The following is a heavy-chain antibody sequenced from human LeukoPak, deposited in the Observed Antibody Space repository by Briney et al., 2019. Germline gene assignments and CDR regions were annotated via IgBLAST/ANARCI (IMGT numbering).Heavy chain of an antibody. CDR3: AREAYASGSFRTDYYYMDV. CDR2: INPNSGGT. CDR1: GYTFTSYY. D-gene: IGHD3-10*01. J-gene: IGHJ6*03. Sequence: ASVKVSCKASGYTFTSYYMHWVRQAPGQGLEWMGWINPNSGGTKYAQKFQGRVTMTRDTSISTAYMELSRLRSDDTAVYYCAREAYASGSFRTDYYYMDVWGKGTTVTISS. V-gene: IGHV1-2*02.